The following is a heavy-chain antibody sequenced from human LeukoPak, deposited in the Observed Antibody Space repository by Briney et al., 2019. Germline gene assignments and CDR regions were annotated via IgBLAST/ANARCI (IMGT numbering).Heavy chain of an antibody. D-gene: IGHD3-9*01. CDR1: GFTFSSYA. J-gene: IGHJ5*02. V-gene: IGHV3-23*01. CDR2: ISGSGGST. CDR3: AKANLYDILTGYYNFNL. Sequence: PGGSLRLSCAASGFTFSSYAMSWVRQAPGKGLEWVSAISGSGGSTYYADSVKGRFTISRDNSKNTLYLQMNSLRAEDTAVYYCAKANLYDILTGYYNFNLWGQGTLVTVSS.